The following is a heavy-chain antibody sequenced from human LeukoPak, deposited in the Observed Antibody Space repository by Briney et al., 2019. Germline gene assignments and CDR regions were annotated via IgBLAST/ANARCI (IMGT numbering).Heavy chain of an antibody. CDR3: AKDRGQYSSSWYYFDY. Sequence: GGSLRLSCAASGFTFDDYAMHWVRQAPGKGLEWVSGISWNSGSIGYAGSVKGRFTISRDNAKNSLYLQMNSLRAEDTALYYCAKDRGQYSSSWYYFDYWGQGTLVTVSS. D-gene: IGHD6-13*01. CDR1: GFTFDDYA. V-gene: IGHV3-9*01. CDR2: ISWNSGSI. J-gene: IGHJ4*02.